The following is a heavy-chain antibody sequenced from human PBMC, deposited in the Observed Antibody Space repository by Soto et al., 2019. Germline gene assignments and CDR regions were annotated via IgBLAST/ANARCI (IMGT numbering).Heavy chain of an antibody. D-gene: IGHD6-19*01. CDR2: IYYSGST. CDR1: GGSISSYY. Sequence: SETLSLTCTFSGGSISSYYWSWIRQRPGKGLEWIGYIYYSGSTNYNPSLKSRVTISVDTSKNQFSLKLSSVTAADTAVYYCARQGQWLVPDYWGQGTLVTVST. V-gene: IGHV4-59*08. CDR3: ARQGQWLVPDY. J-gene: IGHJ4*02.